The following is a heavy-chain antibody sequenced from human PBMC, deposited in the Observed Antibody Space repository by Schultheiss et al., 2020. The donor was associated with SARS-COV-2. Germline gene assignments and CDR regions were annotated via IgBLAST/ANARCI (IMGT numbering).Heavy chain of an antibody. CDR2: ISYDGSDT. Sequence: GGSLRLSCAASGFTFSSYGMHWVRQAPGKGLEWVAIISYDGSDTYYADSVKGRFTISRDNSKNTLYLQMNSLRAEDTAVYYCARGGWRWLPRPHDWYFDLWGRGTLVTVSS. J-gene: IGHJ2*01. CDR3: ARGGWRWLPRPHDWYFDL. V-gene: IGHV3-30*03. D-gene: IGHD5-24*01. CDR1: GFTFSSYG.